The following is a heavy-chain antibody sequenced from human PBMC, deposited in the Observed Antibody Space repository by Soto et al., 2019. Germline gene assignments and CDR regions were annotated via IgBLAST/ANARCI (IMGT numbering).Heavy chain of an antibody. V-gene: IGHV3-74*01. Sequence: EVQLVESGGGLVQPGGSLRLSCEASGLTFSNYWMHWVRQAPGKGLVWVSRIHRDGTSTSYADSVKGRFTISRDNAKNTLYLQMNSRRAEDTAVYYCARDGAYCGGDCYSRGYFDLWGRGTLVTVSS. J-gene: IGHJ2*01. D-gene: IGHD2-21*02. CDR2: IHRDGTST. CDR3: ARDGAYCGGDCYSRGYFDL. CDR1: GLTFSNYW.